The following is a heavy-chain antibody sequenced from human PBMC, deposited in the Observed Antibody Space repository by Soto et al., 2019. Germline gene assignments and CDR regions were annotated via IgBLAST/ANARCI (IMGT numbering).Heavy chain of an antibody. D-gene: IGHD3-22*01. CDR3: ARRDSSGYDNAFDM. CDR2: IDPSDSYT. J-gene: IGHJ3*02. V-gene: IGHV5-10-1*01. Sequence: LGESVKISCKGSGYSFTSYWISGVPQMPVKSLEWMGRIDPSDSYTNYSPSFEGHVTISADKCISTAYLQWSSLKAPATDTYYCARRDSSGYDNAFDMWGQGTMVIVSS. CDR1: GYSFTSYW.